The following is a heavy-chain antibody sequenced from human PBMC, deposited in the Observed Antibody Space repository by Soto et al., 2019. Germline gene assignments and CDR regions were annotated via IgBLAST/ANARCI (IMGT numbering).Heavy chain of an antibody. CDR2: IYHSGST. J-gene: IGHJ5*02. D-gene: IGHD3-3*01. CDR1: GGSISSSNW. Sequence: SETLCLTCAVSGGSISSSNWWSWVRQPPGKGLEWIGEIYHSGSTNYNPSLKSRVTISVDKSKNQFSLKLSSVTAADTAVYYCARDRRDYDLWSGYNNRLDPWGKGTLVTVSS. CDR3: ARDRRDYDLWSGYNNRLDP. V-gene: IGHV4-4*02.